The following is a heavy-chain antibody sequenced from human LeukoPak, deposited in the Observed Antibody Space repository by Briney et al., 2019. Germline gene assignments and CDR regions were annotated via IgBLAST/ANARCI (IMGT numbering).Heavy chain of an antibody. CDR2: ISSSGSTI. Sequence: GGSLRLSCAASGFTFSGSWMHWVRQAPGKGLEWVSYISSSGSTIYYADSVKGRFTISRDNAKNSLYLQMNSLRAEDTAVYYCARDMVRGDNWGQGTLVTVSS. V-gene: IGHV3-48*04. J-gene: IGHJ4*02. D-gene: IGHD3-10*01. CDR3: ARDMVRGDN. CDR1: GFTFSGSW.